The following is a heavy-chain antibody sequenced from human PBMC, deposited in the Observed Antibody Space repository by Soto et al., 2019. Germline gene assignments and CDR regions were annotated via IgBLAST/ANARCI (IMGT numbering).Heavy chain of an antibody. V-gene: IGHV3-64*02. Sequence: SGEGLVQPGGSLRLSCAASGFTFSSYNIHWIRQAPGKGLEFVSAISRSGDRTYYADSVKGRFTITRDNSKNTVWLQMGSLRAEDMAVYYCARARCSSGQCYYFDYWGRGALVSVSS. CDR3: ARARCSSGQCYYFDY. D-gene: IGHD2-15*01. CDR2: ISRSGDRT. CDR1: GFTFSSYN. J-gene: IGHJ4*02.